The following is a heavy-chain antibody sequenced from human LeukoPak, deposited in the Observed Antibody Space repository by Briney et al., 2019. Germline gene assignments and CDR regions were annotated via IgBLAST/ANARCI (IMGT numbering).Heavy chain of an antibody. D-gene: IGHD2-21*01. CDR3: AKIPGDSFFDV. J-gene: IGHJ4*02. CDR1: GFSFSSFS. V-gene: IGHV3-23*01. CDR2: ISGSGT. Sequence: GGSLRLSCVGTGFSFSSFSMNWVRQAPGKGLEWVATISGSGTYSLDSVKGRFTISRDDFRSTVYLQMNSLRADDTALYYCAKIPGDSFFDVWGQGTLVAVSS.